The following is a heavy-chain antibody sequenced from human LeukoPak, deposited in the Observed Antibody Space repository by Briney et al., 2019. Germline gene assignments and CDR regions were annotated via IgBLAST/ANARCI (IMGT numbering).Heavy chain of an antibody. J-gene: IGHJ4*02. CDR2: LYSGGMT. CDR3: ARMFGGNYYGYYFDY. D-gene: IGHD1-26*01. Sequence: GGSLRLSCAASGSSFGSYTMHWVRQAPGKGLECVSILYSGGMTYYADSVKGRFTISTDTSKNTVNLQMNSLRAEDTAIYYCARMFGGNYYGYYFDYWGQGSMLTVSS. V-gene: IGHV3-53*01. CDR1: GSSFGSYT.